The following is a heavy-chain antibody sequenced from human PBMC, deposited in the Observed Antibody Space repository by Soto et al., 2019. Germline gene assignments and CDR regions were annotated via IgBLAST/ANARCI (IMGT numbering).Heavy chain of an antibody. Sequence: SETLSLTCTVSGGSISSGDYYWSWIRQPPGKGLEWIGYIYYSGTTYYNPSLKSRVTISVDTSKNQFSLKLSSVTAADTAVYYCDRALIQLWPHYYYGMDVWGQGTTVTVSS. D-gene: IGHD5-18*01. V-gene: IGHV4-30-4*01. CDR3: DRALIQLWPHYYYGMDV. CDR1: GGSISSGDYY. CDR2: IYYSGTT. J-gene: IGHJ6*02.